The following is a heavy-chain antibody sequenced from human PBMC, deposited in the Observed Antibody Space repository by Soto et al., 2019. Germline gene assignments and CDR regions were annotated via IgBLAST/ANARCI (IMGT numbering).Heavy chain of an antibody. J-gene: IGHJ6*02. CDR3: ARGRGAAGTDSVQYYGMDV. CDR2: ISSSSSYI. D-gene: IGHD6-13*01. CDR1: GFTFSSYS. Sequence: EVQLVESGGGLVKPGGSLRLSRAASGFTFSSYSMNWVRQAPGKGLEWVSSISSSSSYIYYADSVKGRFTISRDNAKNSLYLQMNSLRAEDTAVYYCARGRGAAGTDSVQYYGMDVWGQGTTVTVSS. V-gene: IGHV3-21*01.